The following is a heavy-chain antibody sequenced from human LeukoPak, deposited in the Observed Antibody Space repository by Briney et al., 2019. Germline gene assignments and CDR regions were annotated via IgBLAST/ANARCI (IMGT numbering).Heavy chain of an antibody. D-gene: IGHD3-10*01. J-gene: IGHJ3*02. CDR1: GFTFDDYG. CDR2: INWNGGST. V-gene: IGHV3-20*01. Sequence: PGGSLRLSCAASGFTFDDYGMSWVRQAPGKGLEWVSGINWNGGSTGYADSVKGRLTISRDNAKNSLYLQMNSLRAEGTALYHCARVSNYYGSGRKAFDIWGQGTMVTVSS. CDR3: ARVSNYYGSGRKAFDI.